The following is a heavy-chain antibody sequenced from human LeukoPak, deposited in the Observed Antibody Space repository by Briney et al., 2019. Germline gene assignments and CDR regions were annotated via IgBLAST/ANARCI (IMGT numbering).Heavy chain of an antibody. CDR2: IRGSGTTT. CDR1: GFTFSRYT. Sequence: PGGSLRLSCAASGFTFSRYTISWVRQAPGKGLEWVAGIRGSGTTTYYADSVKGRFTISRDNSKSTLYLQMNSLRDEDTAVYYCATDDDDFLDLFEIWGQGTMVTVSS. J-gene: IGHJ3*02. D-gene: IGHD3-3*01. CDR3: ATDDDDFLDLFEI. V-gene: IGHV3-23*01.